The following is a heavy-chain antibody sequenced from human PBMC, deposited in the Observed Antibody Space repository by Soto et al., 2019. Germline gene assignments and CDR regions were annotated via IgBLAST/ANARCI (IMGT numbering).Heavy chain of an antibody. D-gene: IGHD2-15*01. J-gene: IGHJ3*02. CDR3: ARARQYCCGGSCYGWDAFDI. V-gene: IGHV1-46*03. CDR2: SNPSGGST. Sequence: QVQLVQSGAEVKKPGASVKVSCKASGYTFTSYYRHWVRQAPGQGLEWMGISNPSGGSTSYAQKFQGRVTMTRDTSTSTVYMELSSLRSEDTAVYYCARARQYCCGGSCYGWDAFDIWGQGTMVTVSS. CDR1: GYTFTSYY.